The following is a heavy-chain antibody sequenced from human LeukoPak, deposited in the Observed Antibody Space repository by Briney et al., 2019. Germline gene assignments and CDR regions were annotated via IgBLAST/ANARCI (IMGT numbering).Heavy chain of an antibody. CDR2: IYYSGST. CDR3: ARAAGYSSSWYFGSPDYYMDV. J-gene: IGHJ6*03. V-gene: IGHV4-59*11. Sequence: SETLSLTCTVSGGSISSHYGSWIRQPPGKGLEWIGYIYYSGSTNYNPSLKSRVTISVDTSKNQFSLKLSSVTAADTAVYYCARAAGYSSSWYFGSPDYYMDVWGKGTTVTVSS. D-gene: IGHD6-13*01. CDR1: GGSISSHY.